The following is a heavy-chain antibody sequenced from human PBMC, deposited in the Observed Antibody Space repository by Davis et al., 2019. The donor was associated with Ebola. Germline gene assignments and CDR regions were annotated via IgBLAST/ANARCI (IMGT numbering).Heavy chain of an antibody. CDR1: GFTVSGNY. J-gene: IGHJ3*02. CDR2: IYSGGST. V-gene: IGHV3-66*01. D-gene: IGHD1-26*01. CDR3: AKYSGSQVGAFDI. Sequence: GESLKISCAASGFTVSGNYMSWVRQAPGKGLEWVSVIYSGGSTYYADSVKGRFTISRDNSKNTLYLQMNSLRAEDMAVYYCAKYSGSQVGAFDIWGQGTKVTVSS.